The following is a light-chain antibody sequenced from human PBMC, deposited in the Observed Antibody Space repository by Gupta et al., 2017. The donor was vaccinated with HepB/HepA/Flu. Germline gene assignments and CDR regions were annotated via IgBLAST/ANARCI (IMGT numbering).Light chain of an antibody. V-gene: IGKV1-5*03. CDR3: QQYNTYSRT. CDR2: RAS. Sequence: IKMTQSPSTLSASVGDRVTITCRASQSISNWLAWYQQKPGKAPKLLIYRASSLETAVPSRFSGSGSGTEFTLTISSLQPDDFATYYCQQYNTYSRTFGQGTKVEIK. J-gene: IGKJ1*01. CDR1: QSISNW.